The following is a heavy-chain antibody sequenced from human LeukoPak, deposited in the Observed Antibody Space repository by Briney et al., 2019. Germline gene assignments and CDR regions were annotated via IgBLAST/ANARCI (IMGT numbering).Heavy chain of an antibody. CDR3: APFKAAAGPFDY. J-gene: IGHJ4*02. CDR1: GGSISSRNYY. V-gene: IGHV4-39*07. CDR2: IYYSGST. D-gene: IGHD6-13*01. Sequence: SETLSLTCTVSGGSISSRNYYWGWIRQPPGKGLEWIGSIYYSGSTYYNPSLKGRVTISVDTSKNQFSLKLSSVTAADTAVYYCAPFKAAAGPFDYWGQGTLVTVSS.